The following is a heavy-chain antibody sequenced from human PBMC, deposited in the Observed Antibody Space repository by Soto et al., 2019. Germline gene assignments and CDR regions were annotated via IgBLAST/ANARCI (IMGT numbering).Heavy chain of an antibody. D-gene: IGHD3-10*01. CDR1: GFTFTSSA. CDR3: AADRYGSGNVLSYYYYYMDV. CDR2: IVVGSGNT. J-gene: IGHJ6*03. V-gene: IGHV1-58*02. Sequence: ASVKVSCKASGFTFTSSAMQWVRQARGQRLEWIGWIVVGSGNTNYAQKFQERVTITRDMSTSTAYMELSSLRSEDTAVYYCAADRYGSGNVLSYYYYYMDVWGKGTTVTVSS.